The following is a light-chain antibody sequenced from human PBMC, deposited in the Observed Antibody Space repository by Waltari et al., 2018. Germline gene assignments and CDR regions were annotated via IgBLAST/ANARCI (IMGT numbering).Light chain of an antibody. Sequence: DIVMTQSPDSLAVSLGERATINCKSSQSVLYNSNNKNYLAWYQQKPGQPPKLLIYWASTRQSGVPDRFSGGGSGTDFPVTISSLQAEDVAGYYCQQYYSSPRTFGQGTKVEIK. CDR1: QSVLYNSNNKNY. CDR2: WAS. CDR3: QQYYSSPRT. J-gene: IGKJ1*01. V-gene: IGKV4-1*01.